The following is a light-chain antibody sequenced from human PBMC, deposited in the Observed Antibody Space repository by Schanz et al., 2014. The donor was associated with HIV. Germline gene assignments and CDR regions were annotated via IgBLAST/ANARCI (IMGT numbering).Light chain of an antibody. V-gene: IGKV3-20*01. CDR3: QQDGSPPWT. CDR2: AAS. CDR1: ESVSSSL. J-gene: IGKJ1*01. Sequence: EIVLTQSPGTLSLSPGERATLSCRASESVSSSLLAWYQQTPGQAPRLLIFAASSRATGIPDRFSGSESGSDFTLTISSVEPEYYAMYYCQQDGSPPWTFGQGTKVEVK.